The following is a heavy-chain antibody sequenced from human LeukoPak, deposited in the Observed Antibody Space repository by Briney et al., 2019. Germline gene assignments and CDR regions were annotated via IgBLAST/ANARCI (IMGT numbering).Heavy chain of an antibody. Sequence: SETLSLTCTVSGGSISSGSYYWSWIRQPAGKGLEWIGRIYTSGSTNYNPSLKSRVTMSVDTSKNQFSLKLSSVTAADTAVYYCARDVSYYYDSSGYYWFDPWGQGTLVTVSS. CDR2: IYTSGST. V-gene: IGHV4-61*02. J-gene: IGHJ5*02. D-gene: IGHD3-22*01. CDR3: ARDVSYYYDSSGYYWFDP. CDR1: GGSISSGSYY.